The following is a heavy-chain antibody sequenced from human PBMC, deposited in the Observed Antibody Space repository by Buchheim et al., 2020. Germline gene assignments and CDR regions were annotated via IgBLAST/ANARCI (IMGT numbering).Heavy chain of an antibody. CDR1: GFTFSDYY. J-gene: IGHJ4*02. Sequence: QVQLVESGGGLVKPGGSLRLSCATSGFTFSDYYMSWIRQAPGKGLEWVSYITSSSAYTNYADSVKGRFTISRDNAKNSLFLQMNSLRAEDTALYYCARWHLTGYLDNWGQGTL. CDR2: ITSSSAYT. V-gene: IGHV3-11*05. D-gene: IGHD3-9*01. CDR3: ARWHLTGYLDN.